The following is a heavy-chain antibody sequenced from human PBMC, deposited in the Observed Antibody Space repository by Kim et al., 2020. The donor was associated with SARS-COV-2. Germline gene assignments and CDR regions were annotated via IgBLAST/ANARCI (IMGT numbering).Heavy chain of an antibody. Sequence: GGSLRLSCAASGFTFSSYAMSWVRQAPGKGLEWVSAISGSGGSTYYADSVKGRFTISRDNSKNTLYLQMNSLRAEDTAVYYCPVHYYDSSGYLTPGYYYGMDVWGQGTTVTVSS. CDR3: PVHYYDSSGYLTPGYYYGMDV. D-gene: IGHD3-22*01. CDR2: ISGSGGST. CDR1: GFTFSSYA. V-gene: IGHV3-23*01. J-gene: IGHJ6*02.